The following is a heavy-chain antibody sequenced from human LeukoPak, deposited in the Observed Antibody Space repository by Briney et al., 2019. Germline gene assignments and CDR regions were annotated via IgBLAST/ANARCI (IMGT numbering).Heavy chain of an antibody. CDR1: GYTFTCYY. J-gene: IGHJ3*02. Sequence: ASVKVSCKASGYTFTCYYLYWVRQAPGQGLEWMGWINPNSGGTNFAQKFQGRVTMTRDTSISTVYMELSRLRSDDTAVYYCTRDFLHVYYYDSSGYVRGAFDIWGQGTMVTVSP. CDR2: INPNSGGT. CDR3: TRDFLHVYYYDSSGYVRGAFDI. D-gene: IGHD3-22*01. V-gene: IGHV1-2*02.